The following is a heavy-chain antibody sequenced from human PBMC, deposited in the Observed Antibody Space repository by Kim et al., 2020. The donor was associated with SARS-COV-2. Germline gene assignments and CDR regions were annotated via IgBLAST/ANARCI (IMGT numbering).Heavy chain of an antibody. CDR2: IYYSGST. J-gene: IGHJ4*02. CDR3: ASRYSSSWYSPTFDY. Sequence: SETLSLTCTVSGGSISSSSYYWGWIRQPPGKGLEWIGSIYYSGSTYYNPSLKSRVTISVDTSKNQFSLKLSSVTAADTAVYYCASRYSSSWYSPTFDYWGQGTLVTVSS. D-gene: IGHD6-13*01. V-gene: IGHV4-39*01. CDR1: GGSISSSSYY.